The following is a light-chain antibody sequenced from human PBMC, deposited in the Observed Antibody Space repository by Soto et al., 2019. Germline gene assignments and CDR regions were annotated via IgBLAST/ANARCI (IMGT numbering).Light chain of an antibody. CDR1: QSIGDS. V-gene: IGKV1-5*03. CDR3: HQYHTYALT. J-gene: IGKJ1*01. CDR2: RAS. Sequence: DVQMTQSPSTVSASVGDRVTMTSRACQSIGDSLAWYQQKPGKGPKVLIYRASSLQSGVPSRFSGSGAGTEFTLTISSLQPDDFGTYYCHQYHTYALTFGQGTKVEI.